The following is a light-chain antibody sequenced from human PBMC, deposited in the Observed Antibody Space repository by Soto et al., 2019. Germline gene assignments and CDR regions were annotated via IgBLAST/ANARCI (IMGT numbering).Light chain of an antibody. V-gene: IGLV2-14*01. CDR3: GTWDSSLGAPSYV. Sequence: QSVLTQPASVSGSPGQSITIACTGTNRDVGSYNLVSWYQQRPGEAPKLIISEVRNRPSGISYRFTGSKSGTSATLGITGLQTGDEADYYCGTWDSSLGAPSYVFGTGTKLTVL. J-gene: IGLJ1*01. CDR2: EVR. CDR1: NRDVGSYNL.